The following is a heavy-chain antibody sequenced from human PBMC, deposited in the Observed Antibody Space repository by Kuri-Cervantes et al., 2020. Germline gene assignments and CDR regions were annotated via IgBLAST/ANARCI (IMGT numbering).Heavy chain of an antibody. D-gene: IGHD3-22*01. J-gene: IGHJ6*03. CDR3: ARLNYYDSSAGGYYYMDV. V-gene: IGHV4-34*01. CDR2: INHSGST. CDR1: GGSFSGYY. Sequence: GSLRLSCAVYGGSFSGYYWSWIRQPPGKGLEWIGEINHSGSTNYNPSLKSRVTISVDTSKNQFSLKLSSVTAADTAVYYCARLNYYDSSAGGYYYMDVWGKGTTVTVSS.